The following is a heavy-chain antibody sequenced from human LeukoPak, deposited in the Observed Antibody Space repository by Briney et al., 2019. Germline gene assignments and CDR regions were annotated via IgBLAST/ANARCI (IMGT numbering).Heavy chain of an antibody. CDR1: GGSISGGDYY. CDR2: MYYSAST. CDR3: VRAREPLVYTYYFDY. V-gene: IGHV4-39*07. D-gene: IGHD1-14*01. Sequence: SETLSLTCTVSGGSISGGDYYWGWIRQPPGKGLEWIANMYYSASTYYNPSLKSRVTISVDTSKNQFSLKLSSVTAADTAVYYCVRAREPLVYTYYFDYWGQGTLVTVSS. J-gene: IGHJ4*02.